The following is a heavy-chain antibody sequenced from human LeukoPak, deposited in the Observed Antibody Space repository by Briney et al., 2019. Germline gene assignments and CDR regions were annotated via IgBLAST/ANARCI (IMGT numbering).Heavy chain of an antibody. CDR3: ARFDGRIDAFDI. CDR1: GGSISTSSHY. CDR2: IYYSGST. V-gene: IGHV4-39*01. Sequence: SETLSLTCTVSGGSISTSSHYWGWMRQPPGKGLEWIGNIYYSGSTYYSPSLKNRVTISVDTSKNQFSLNLSSVTAADTAVYYCARFDGRIDAFDIWGQGTMVTVSS. J-gene: IGHJ3*02.